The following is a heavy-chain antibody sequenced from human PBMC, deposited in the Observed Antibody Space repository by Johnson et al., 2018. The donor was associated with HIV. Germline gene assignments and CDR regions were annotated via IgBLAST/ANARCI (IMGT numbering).Heavy chain of an antibody. Sequence: QVQLVESGGGVVQPGRSLRLSCAASGFTFSSHAMHWVRQAPGKGLEWVAVIWYDGSNKYYADSVKGRFTISRDNSKNTLYLQMNSLRAEDTAVYYCAKIGDTAMVTGAFDIWGQGTMVTVS. J-gene: IGHJ3*02. D-gene: IGHD5-18*01. CDR1: GFTFSSHA. CDR2: IWYDGSNK. CDR3: AKIGDTAMVTGAFDI. V-gene: IGHV3-33*06.